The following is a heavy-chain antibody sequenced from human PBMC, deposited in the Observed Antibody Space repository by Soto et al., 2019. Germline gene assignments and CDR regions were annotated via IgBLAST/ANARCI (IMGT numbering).Heavy chain of an antibody. J-gene: IGHJ6*03. CDR3: ATGCSGGSCYSHSPYYYYYYMDV. Sequence: QVQLVQSGAEVKKPGASVKVSCKVSGYTLTELSMHWVRQAPGKGLEWMGGFDPEDGGTIYAQKLQGRVTMTEDTSTDTAYMELSSLRSEDTAVYYCATGCSGGSCYSHSPYYYYYYMDVWGKGTTVTVSS. CDR2: FDPEDGGT. D-gene: IGHD2-15*01. CDR1: GYTLTELS. V-gene: IGHV1-24*01.